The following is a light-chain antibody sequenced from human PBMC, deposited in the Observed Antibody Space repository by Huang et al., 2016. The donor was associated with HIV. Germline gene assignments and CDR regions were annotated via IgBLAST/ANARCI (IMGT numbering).Light chain of an antibody. CDR2: GAS. J-gene: IGKJ4*01. Sequence: EIVMTQSPATLSVSPGERATLSCRASQSVSSNLAWYHQEPGQAPRLLIYGASTRATGIPDRFSGGGSGTDFTLTISSLEPEDFAVYYCQQHDNWPLTFGGGTKVEFK. CDR3: QQHDNWPLT. CDR1: QSVSSN. V-gene: IGKV3D-15*01.